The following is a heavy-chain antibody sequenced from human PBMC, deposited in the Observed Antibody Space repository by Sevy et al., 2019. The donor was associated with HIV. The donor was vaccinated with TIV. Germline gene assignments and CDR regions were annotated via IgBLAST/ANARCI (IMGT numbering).Heavy chain of an antibody. J-gene: IGHJ4*02. Sequence: GGSLRLSCVASGFIFSSFGMHWVRQAPGKGLEWVAVISSDGSNKYYADSVKGRFSISRDNSNNTLYLQMNSLRAEDTAVYYCASALEYNWLRPPVDYWGQGTMVTVSS. CDR1: GFIFSSFG. D-gene: IGHD1-20*01. CDR2: ISSDGSNK. CDR3: ASALEYNWLRPPVDY. V-gene: IGHV3-30*03.